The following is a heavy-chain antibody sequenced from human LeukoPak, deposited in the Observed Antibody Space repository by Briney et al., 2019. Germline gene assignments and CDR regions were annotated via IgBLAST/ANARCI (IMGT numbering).Heavy chain of an antibody. CDR3: ASYPRYSSAPPFDY. V-gene: IGHV1-2*02. CDR1: GYIFTAYY. CDR2: INPNTGDT. D-gene: IGHD6-19*01. Sequence: ASVKVSCKASGYIFTAYYMHLVRQAPGQGLEWMGWINPNTGDTNYAQSFQGRVSMTRDTSVTTAYMELSSLTSDDTAVYYCASYPRYSSAPPFDYWGQGTLVIVSS. J-gene: IGHJ4*02.